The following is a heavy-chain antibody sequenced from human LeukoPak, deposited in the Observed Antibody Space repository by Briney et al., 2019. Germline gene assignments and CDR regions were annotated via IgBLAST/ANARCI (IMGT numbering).Heavy chain of an antibody. CDR1: GFTFRNYA. Sequence: GGSLRLSCAASGFTFRNYAMSWVRQAPGKGLEWVSVISGSGGSTHYSDSVKGRFTVSRDNSKSTLYLQMNSLRAVDTAVFYCAKSRYPSNPSPDGYFDPWGQGSLVTVSS. D-gene: IGHD2-2*01. CDR3: AKSRYPSNPSPDGYFDP. CDR2: ISGSGGST. J-gene: IGHJ5*02. V-gene: IGHV3-23*01.